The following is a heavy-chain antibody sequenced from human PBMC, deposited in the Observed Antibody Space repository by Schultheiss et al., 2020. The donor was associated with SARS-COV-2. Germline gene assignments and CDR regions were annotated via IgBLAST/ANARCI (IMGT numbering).Heavy chain of an antibody. CDR1: GFTFRSYG. V-gene: IGHV3-21*01. J-gene: IGHJ4*02. CDR3: ARESVGATPGVVGDY. Sequence: GGSLRLSCAASGFTFRSYGMSWVRWVRRAPGKGLEWVSSITSSSSYMYYADSVKGRFTISRDNAKNSLYLQMNSLRAEDTAVYYCARESVGATPGVVGDYWGQGTLVTVSS. CDR2: ITSSSSYM. D-gene: IGHD1-26*01.